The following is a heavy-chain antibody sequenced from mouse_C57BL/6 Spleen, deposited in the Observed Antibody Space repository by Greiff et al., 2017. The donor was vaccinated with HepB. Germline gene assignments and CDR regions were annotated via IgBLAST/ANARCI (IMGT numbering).Heavy chain of an antibody. CDR3: ARGAYFDV. V-gene: IGHV5-16*01. Sequence: EVKLMESEGGLVQPGSSMKLSCTASGFTFSDYYMAWVRQVPEKGLEWVANINYDGSSTYYLDSLKSRFIISRDNAKNILYLQMSSLKSEDTATYYCARGAYFDVWGTGTTVTVSS. J-gene: IGHJ1*03. CDR1: GFTFSDYY. CDR2: INYDGSST.